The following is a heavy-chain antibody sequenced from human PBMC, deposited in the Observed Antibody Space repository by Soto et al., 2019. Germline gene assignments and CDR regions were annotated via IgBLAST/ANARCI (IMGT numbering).Heavy chain of an antibody. CDR3: ARGSTYYDFWSGYLDY. CDR1: GGTFSSYA. J-gene: IGHJ4*02. V-gene: IGHV1-69*01. CDR2: IIPIFGTA. Sequence: QVQLVQSGAEVKKPGSSVKVSCKASGGTFSSYAISWVRQAPGQGLEWMGGIIPIFGTANYAQKFQGRVTITAEESTSTAYMELSRLRSEDTAVYYCARGSTYYDFWSGYLDYWGQGTLVTVSS. D-gene: IGHD3-3*01.